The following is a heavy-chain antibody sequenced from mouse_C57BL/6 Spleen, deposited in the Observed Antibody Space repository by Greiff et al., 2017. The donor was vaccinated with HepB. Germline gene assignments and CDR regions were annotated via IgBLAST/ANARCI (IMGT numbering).Heavy chain of an antibody. J-gene: IGHJ2*01. V-gene: IGHV1-82*01. CDR1: GYAFSSSW. CDR3: ARSTAPYYFDY. Sequence: VKLQESGPELVKPGASVKISCKASGYAFSSSWMNWVKQRPGKGLEWIGRIYPGDGDTNYNGKFKGKATLTADKSSSTAYMQLSSLTSEDSAVYVCARSTAPYYFDYWGQGTTLTVSS. CDR2: IYPGDGDT. D-gene: IGHD3-2*01.